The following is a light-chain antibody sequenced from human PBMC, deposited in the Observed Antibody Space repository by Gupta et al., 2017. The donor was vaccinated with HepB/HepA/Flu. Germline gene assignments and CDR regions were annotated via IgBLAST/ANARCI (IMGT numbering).Light chain of an antibody. CDR2: DVS. J-gene: IGLJ1*01. Sequence: SALPHPLSVSVSPFQSFTISCAGTISDIGTYNFVSWYQQHPGKAPKVRSYDVSGRPSGVPDRFSASKSGNTVSLTISGLQDEDEADYYCSAYAGNYAEVFGTGTKVTVL. V-gene: IGLV2-11*01. CDR3: SAYAGNYAEV. CDR1: ISDIGTYNF.